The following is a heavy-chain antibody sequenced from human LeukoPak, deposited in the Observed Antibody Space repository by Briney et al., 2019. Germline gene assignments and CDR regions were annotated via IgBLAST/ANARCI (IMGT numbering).Heavy chain of an antibody. D-gene: IGHD6-6*01. CDR1: GGSISSYY. V-gene: IGHV4-4*09. CDR3: ARLYGSSSGDY. J-gene: IGHJ4*02. CDR2: IYNSGST. Sequence: KPSETLSLTCTVSGGSISSYYWSWIRQPPGKGLEWIGYIYNSGSTYYSPSLKSRVTISVDRSKNQFSLKLSSVTAADTAVYYCARLYGSSSGDYWGQGTLVTVSS.